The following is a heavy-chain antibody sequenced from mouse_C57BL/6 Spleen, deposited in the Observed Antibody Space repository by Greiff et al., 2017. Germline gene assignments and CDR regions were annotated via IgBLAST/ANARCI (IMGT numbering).Heavy chain of an antibody. Sequence: QVQLQQSGAELVRPGASVKLSCKASGYTFTDYYINWVKQSPGQGLEWIARIYPGSGNTYYNEKFKGKATMTAKKSSSTAYMQLSSLTSEDSAVYFCAGGDYFDYWGQGTTLTVSS. CDR3: AGGDYFDY. V-gene: IGHV1-76*01. J-gene: IGHJ2*01. CDR2: IYPGSGNT. CDR1: GYTFTDYY.